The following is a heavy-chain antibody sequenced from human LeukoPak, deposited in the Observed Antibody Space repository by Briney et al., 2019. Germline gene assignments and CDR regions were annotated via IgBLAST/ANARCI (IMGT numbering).Heavy chain of an antibody. D-gene: IGHD5-18*01. Sequence: KPSETLSLTCAVYGGSFSGYYWSWIRQPPGKGLEWIGEINHSGSTNYNPSLKSRVTISVDTSKNQFSLKLSSVTAADTAVYYCARGRVDTAMARRYYYYYMDVWGKGTTVTVSS. CDR2: INHSGST. J-gene: IGHJ6*03. CDR1: GGSFSGYY. CDR3: ARGRVDTAMARRYYYYYMDV. V-gene: IGHV4-34*01.